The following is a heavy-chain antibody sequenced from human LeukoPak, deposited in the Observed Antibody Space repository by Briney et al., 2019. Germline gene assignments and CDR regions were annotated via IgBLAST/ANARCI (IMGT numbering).Heavy chain of an antibody. CDR3: YSGSYSNYGMDV. D-gene: IGHD1-26*01. Sequence: GRSLRLSCAASGFTFSSYWMHWVRQAPGKGLVWVSRINSDGSSTSYADSVKGRFTISRDNAKNTLYLQMNSLRAEDTAVYYCYSGSYSNYGMDVWGQGTTVTVSS. CDR1: GFTFSSYW. J-gene: IGHJ6*02. CDR2: INSDGSST. V-gene: IGHV3-74*01.